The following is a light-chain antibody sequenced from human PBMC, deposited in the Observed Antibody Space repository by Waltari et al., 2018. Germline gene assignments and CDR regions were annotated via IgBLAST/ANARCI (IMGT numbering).Light chain of an antibody. CDR3: QQYYSIPQT. Sequence: DIVMTQSPDSLTVSLGERATINCKSSRSVLYSSNNKNYFAWYQQKPGQPPKLLIFWASTRESGVPDRFSGSGSGTDFTLTISSLQAEDVAVYYCQQYYSIPQTFGQGTKLEIK. CDR1: RSVLYSSNNKNY. V-gene: IGKV4-1*01. CDR2: WAS. J-gene: IGKJ2*01.